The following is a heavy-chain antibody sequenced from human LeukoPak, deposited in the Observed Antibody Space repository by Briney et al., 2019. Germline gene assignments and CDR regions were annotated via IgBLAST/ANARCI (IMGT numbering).Heavy chain of an antibody. CDR1: GYSISSDYY. CDR2: LYRSGST. V-gene: IGHV4-38-2*02. Sequence: RSETLSLTCTVSGYSISSDYYWGWIRQPPGKGLEWIGSLYRSGSTYYNPSLKSRVTISLDTSKNQFSLKLSSVTAADTAVYYCARDSRIAVAGFYYFDYWGQGTLVTVSS. D-gene: IGHD6-19*01. CDR3: ARDSRIAVAGFYYFDY. J-gene: IGHJ4*02.